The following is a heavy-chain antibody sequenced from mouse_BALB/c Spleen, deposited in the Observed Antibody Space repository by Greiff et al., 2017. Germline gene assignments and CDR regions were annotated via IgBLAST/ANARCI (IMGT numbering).Heavy chain of an antibody. Sequence: EVKLMESGGDLVKPGGSLKLSCAASGFTFSSYGMSWVRQTPDKRLEWVATISSGGSYTYYPDSVKGRFTISRDNAKNTLYLQMSSLTSEDTAMYYGVRLQRGGAMDYWGQGTSVTVSS. D-gene: IGHD2-2*01. CDR1: GFTFSSYG. CDR2: ISSGGSYT. V-gene: IGHV5-6*01. CDR3: VRLQRGGAMDY. J-gene: IGHJ4*01.